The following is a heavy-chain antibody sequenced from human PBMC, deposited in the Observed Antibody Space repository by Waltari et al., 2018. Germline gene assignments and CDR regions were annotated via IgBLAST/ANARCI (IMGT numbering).Heavy chain of an antibody. CDR1: GGSITSTSHY. J-gene: IGHJ3*01. Sequence: QLHLQESGPGLVKPSETLSLTCSVSGGSITSTSHYWGWIRQPPGKGLEWTGTISYSGAIYNNPSLKSRLTISVDTSKNQFSLKLSSETAADTALYYCATYVGASVGTAAFDVWGQGTMVTVSS. V-gene: IGHV4-39*01. D-gene: IGHD3-16*01. CDR3: ATYVGASVGTAAFDV. CDR2: ISYSGAI.